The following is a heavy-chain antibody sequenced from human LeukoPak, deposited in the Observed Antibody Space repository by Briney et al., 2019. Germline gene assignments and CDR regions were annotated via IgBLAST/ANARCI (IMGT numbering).Heavy chain of an antibody. V-gene: IGHV3-48*03. J-gene: IGHJ4*02. D-gene: IGHD4-17*01. Sequence: GGSLRLSCAASGFALSSYEMNWVRQAPGKGLEWVSYISGSGSTIYYADSLKGRFTISRDNAKNSLYLQMNSLRAEDTAVYYCARHLYGGDYWGQGTLVTVSS. CDR3: ARHLYGGDY. CDR1: GFALSSYE. CDR2: ISGSGSTI.